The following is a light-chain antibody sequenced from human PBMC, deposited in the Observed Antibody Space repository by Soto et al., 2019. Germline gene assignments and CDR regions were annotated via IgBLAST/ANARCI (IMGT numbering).Light chain of an antibody. CDR1: QSVLYSFNNKNY. CDR3: QQYYSTLALT. CDR2: WAS. J-gene: IGKJ4*01. Sequence: DIVMTQSPDSLAVSLGERATINCKSSQSVLYSFNNKNYLAWYQQKPGQPPKLLIYWASTRESGVPDRFSGSGSGTDITLTISSLQAEDVAVYYCQQYYSTLALTFGGGTKVEIK. V-gene: IGKV4-1*01.